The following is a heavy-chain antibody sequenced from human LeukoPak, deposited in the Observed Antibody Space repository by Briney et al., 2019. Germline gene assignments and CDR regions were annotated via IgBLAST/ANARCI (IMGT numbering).Heavy chain of an antibody. V-gene: IGHV3-48*03. CDR3: ARMVYYYDSSGYPNAFDM. Sequence: PGGSLRLSCAASGFTFSSFEMRWVRQAPGKGLEWVSYISTSGSTTYYAPSVKGRFPLSRDHAKNTLYLQMYSLRAEDTAVYYCARMVYYYDSSGYPNAFDMWGQGAMVTVSS. J-gene: IGHJ3*02. CDR1: GFTFSSFE. CDR2: ISTSGSTT. D-gene: IGHD3-22*01.